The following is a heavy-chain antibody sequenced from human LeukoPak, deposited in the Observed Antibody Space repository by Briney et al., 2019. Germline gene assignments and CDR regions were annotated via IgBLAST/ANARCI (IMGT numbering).Heavy chain of an antibody. CDR2: IYYSGST. V-gene: IGHV4-59*01. CDR3: ARDGPVSGSSPYYYYYYMDV. CDR1: GGSISSYY. Sequence: SETLSLTCTVSGGSISSYYWSWIRQPPGKGLEWIGDIYYSGSTNYNPSLKSRVTISVDTSKNQFSLKLSSVTAADTAVYYCARDGPVSGSSPYYYYYYMDVWGKGTTVTVSS. D-gene: IGHD1-26*01. J-gene: IGHJ6*03.